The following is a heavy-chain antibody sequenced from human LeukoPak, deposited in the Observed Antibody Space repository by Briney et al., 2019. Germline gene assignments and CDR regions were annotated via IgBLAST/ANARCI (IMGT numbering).Heavy chain of an antibody. CDR3: ASQIPYYYDSSGYSYYFDY. CDR2: IYYSGST. Sequence: PSETLSLTCTVSGGSISSYFWSWIRQPPGKGLEWIGYIYYSGSTNYNPSLKSRVTISVDTSKNQFSLKLSSVTAADTAVYYCASQIPYYYDSSGYSYYFDYWGQGTLVTVSS. D-gene: IGHD3-22*01. CDR1: GGSISSYF. J-gene: IGHJ4*02. V-gene: IGHV4-59*01.